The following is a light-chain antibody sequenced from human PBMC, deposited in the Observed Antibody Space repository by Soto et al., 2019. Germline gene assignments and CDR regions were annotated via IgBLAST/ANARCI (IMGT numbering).Light chain of an antibody. CDR3: QQRSNWPPIT. J-gene: IGKJ5*01. CDR2: GAS. Sequence: IVMTQSPSTLSVSPGERATLSCRASQSVSSNLAWYQQKPGQAPRLLIYGASTRATGIPARFSGSGSGTDFTLTISSLEPEDAAVYYCQQRSNWPPITFGQGTRLEIK. CDR1: QSVSSN. V-gene: IGKV3-15*01.